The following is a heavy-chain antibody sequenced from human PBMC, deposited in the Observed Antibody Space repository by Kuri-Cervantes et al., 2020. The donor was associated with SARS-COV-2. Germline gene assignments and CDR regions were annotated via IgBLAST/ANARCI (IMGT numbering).Heavy chain of an antibody. J-gene: IGHJ4*02. CDR2: FDPEDGET. CDR1: GYTLTELS. V-gene: IGHV1-24*01. Sequence: ASVKVSCKVSGYTLTELSMRWVRQAPGKGLEWMGGFDPEDGETIYAQKFQGRVTMTRNTSIRTAYMELSSLRSEDTAVCYCTRGSLHYDSNPYDFWGQGTLVTVSS. CDR3: TRGSLHYDSNPYDF. D-gene: IGHD3-22*01.